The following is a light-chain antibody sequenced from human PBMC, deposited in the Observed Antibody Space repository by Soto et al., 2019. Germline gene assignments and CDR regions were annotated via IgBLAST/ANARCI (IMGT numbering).Light chain of an antibody. Sequence: IQMTQSPATLSASVGDRVTITCLASQSISIWLAWYQQKPGKAPKILIYKASSLESGVPSRFSGSGSGTEFTLTISSLQPDDSATYYCQQYSTYTPRTFGQGTKVDIQ. V-gene: IGKV1-5*03. CDR3: QQYSTYTPRT. J-gene: IGKJ1*01. CDR1: QSISIW. CDR2: KAS.